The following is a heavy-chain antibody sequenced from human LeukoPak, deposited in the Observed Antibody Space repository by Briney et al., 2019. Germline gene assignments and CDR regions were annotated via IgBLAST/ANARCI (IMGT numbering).Heavy chain of an antibody. V-gene: IGHV4-59*11. J-gene: IGHJ5*02. CDR2: IYFNGST. CDR3: ARIRSMVMMNWFDP. Sequence: TSETLSLTCTVSGDSIGPHYWNWIRQTPGKGLEWIGYIYFNGSTMYNPSLKTRVTMSLDTSKNQFSLRLTSVTAADTAIYYCARIRSMVMMNWFDPWGQGTLVTVSS. D-gene: IGHD2-21*01. CDR1: GDSIGPHY.